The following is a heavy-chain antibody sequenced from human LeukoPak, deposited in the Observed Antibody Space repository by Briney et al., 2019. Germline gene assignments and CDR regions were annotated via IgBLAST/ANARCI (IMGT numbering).Heavy chain of an antibody. D-gene: IGHD2-2*01. CDR2: ISGSGGST. Sequence: GSLRLSCAGSGFTFSNYAMGWGRQAPGKGLGWVSAISGSGGSTYYADSVKGRFTISRDNSKNTLYLQMNSLRAEDTAVYYCAGKGSIVVVPAARFDPWGQGTLVTVSS. J-gene: IGHJ5*02. V-gene: IGHV3-23*01. CDR3: AGKGSIVVVPAARFDP. CDR1: GFTFSNYA.